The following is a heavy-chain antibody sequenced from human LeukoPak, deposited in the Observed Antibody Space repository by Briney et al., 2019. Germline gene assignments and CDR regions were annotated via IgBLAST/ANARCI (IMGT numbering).Heavy chain of an antibody. CDR2: IIPILGIA. CDR3: ARSASRKTYYFDY. Sequence: SVKVSCKASGGTFSSYAISWVRQAPGQGLEWTGRIIPILGIANYAQKFQGRVTITADKSTSTAYMELSSLRSEDTAVYYCARSASRKTYYFDYWGQGTLVTVSS. J-gene: IGHJ4*02. CDR1: GGTFSSYA. V-gene: IGHV1-69*04. D-gene: IGHD2-15*01.